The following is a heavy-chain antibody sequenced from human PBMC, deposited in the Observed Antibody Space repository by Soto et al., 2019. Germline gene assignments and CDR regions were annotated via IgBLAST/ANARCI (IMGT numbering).Heavy chain of an antibody. D-gene: IGHD2-15*01. J-gene: IGHJ4*02. CDR3: AKDRRVAYCSGGICYAPAY. V-gene: IGHV3-23*01. CDR1: GFTFSSHV. Sequence: EVQLWESGGGLVQPGGSLRLSCAVSGFTFSSHVMSWVRQAPGKGLEWVSAISGTGGTYYADSVKGRFTISRDNSKNALYLQMNNLRDEDTAVYYCAKDRRVAYCSGGICYAPAYWGQGTLVIVSS. CDR2: ISGTGGT.